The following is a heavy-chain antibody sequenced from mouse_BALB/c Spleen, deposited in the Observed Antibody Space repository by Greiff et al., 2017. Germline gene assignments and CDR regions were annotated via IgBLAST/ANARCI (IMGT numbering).Heavy chain of an antibody. V-gene: IGHV5-9-4*01. CDR2: ISSGGSYT. J-gene: IGHJ1*01. Sequence: EVKLVESGGGLVKPGGSLKLSCAASGFTFSSYAMSWVRQSPEKRLEWVAEISSGGSYTYYPDTVTGRFTISSDNAKNTLYLEMSSLRSEDTAMYYCARVTTASYWYFDVWGAGTTVTVSS. CDR1: GFTFSSYA. CDR3: ARVTTASYWYFDV. D-gene: IGHD1-2*01.